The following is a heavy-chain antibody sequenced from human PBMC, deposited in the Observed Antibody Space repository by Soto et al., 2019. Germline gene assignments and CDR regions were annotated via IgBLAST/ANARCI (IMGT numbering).Heavy chain of an antibody. CDR3: ARVGGLIATYYYYYGMDV. J-gene: IGHJ6*02. Sequence: ASVKVSCKASGYTFTSYDINWVRQATGQGLEWMGWMNPNSGNTGYAQKFQGRVTMTRNTSISTAYMELSSLRSEDTAVYYCARVGGLIATYYYYYGMDVWGQGTTVTVSS. D-gene: IGHD3-16*01. V-gene: IGHV1-8*01. CDR1: GYTFTSYD. CDR2: MNPNSGNT.